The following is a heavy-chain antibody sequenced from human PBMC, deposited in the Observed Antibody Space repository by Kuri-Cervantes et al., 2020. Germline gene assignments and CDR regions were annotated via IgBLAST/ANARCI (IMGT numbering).Heavy chain of an antibody. V-gene: IGHV1-18*01. J-gene: IGHJ4*02. Sequence: ASVKVSCKASGYTFTNYAMHWVRQAPGQRLEWMGWISAYNGDTNYAQKLQGRVTMTTDTSTSTAYMELRSLRSDDTAVYYCARGNGPYYYDSSGYSHFDYWGQGTLVTVSS. CDR2: ISAYNGDT. CDR1: GYTFTNYA. D-gene: IGHD3-22*01. CDR3: ARGNGPYYYDSSGYSHFDY.